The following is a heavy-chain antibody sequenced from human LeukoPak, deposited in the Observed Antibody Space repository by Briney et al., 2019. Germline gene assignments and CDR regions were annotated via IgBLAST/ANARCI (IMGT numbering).Heavy chain of an antibody. CDR2: ISSSSYI. Sequence: GGSLRLSCAASGFTFSSYSMNWVRQAPGKGLEWVSSISSSSYIYYADSVKGRFTISRDNAKNSLYLQMNSLRAEDTAVYYCARDPSGSSRGRLIDYWGQGTLVTVSS. J-gene: IGHJ4*02. CDR1: GFTFSSYS. V-gene: IGHV3-21*01. CDR3: ARDPSGSSRGRLIDY. D-gene: IGHD3-10*01.